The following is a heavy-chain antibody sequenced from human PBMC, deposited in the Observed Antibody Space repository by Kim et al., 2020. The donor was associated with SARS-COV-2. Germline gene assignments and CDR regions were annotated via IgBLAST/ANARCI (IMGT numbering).Heavy chain of an antibody. Sequence: YADSVKGRFTIARDNSKNTLYLQMNSLGAEDTAVYYCARDHDYGDYSFDYWGQGTLVTVSS. CDR3: ARDHDYGDYSFDY. D-gene: IGHD4-17*01. J-gene: IGHJ4*02. V-gene: IGHV3-33*01.